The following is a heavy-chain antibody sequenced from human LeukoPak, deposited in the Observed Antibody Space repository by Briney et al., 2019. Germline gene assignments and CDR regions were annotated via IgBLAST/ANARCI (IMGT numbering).Heavy chain of an antibody. D-gene: IGHD1-26*01. CDR1: GFTFSSYS. V-gene: IGHV3-21*01. J-gene: IGHJ4*02. Sequence: GGSLRLSCAASGFTFSSYSMNWVRQAPGKGLEWGSSISSSSSYIYYADSVKGRFTISRDNAKNSLYLQMNSLRAEDTAVYYCARTSGSYRNFDYWGQGTLVTVSS. CDR3: ARTSGSYRNFDY. CDR2: ISSSSSYI.